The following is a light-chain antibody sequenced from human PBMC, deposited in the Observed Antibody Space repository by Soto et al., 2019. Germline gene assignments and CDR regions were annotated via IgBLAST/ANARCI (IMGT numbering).Light chain of an antibody. CDR2: EVS. J-gene: IGLJ3*02. CDR1: SSDVGGYNY. Sequence: QSALTQPASVSGSPGQSITISCTGTSSDVGGYNYVSWYQQHPGKAPKLMIYEVSNRPSGVSNRFSGSKSGNTASLTISGLQAEDEADYYCSSYTSSSPVEFGGGTQLTVL. V-gene: IGLV2-14*01. CDR3: SSYTSSSPVE.